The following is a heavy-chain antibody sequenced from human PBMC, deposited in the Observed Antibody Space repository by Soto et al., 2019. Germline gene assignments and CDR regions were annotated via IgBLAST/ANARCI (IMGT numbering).Heavy chain of an antibody. V-gene: IGHV6-1*01. J-gene: IGHJ1*01. CDR3: AHGVGSMRLDFQQ. CDR1: GDSVSTNCGA. D-gene: IGHD3-22*01. Sequence: QVQLQQSGPGLVTPSQTLSLTCAISGDSVSTNCGAWYWIMQYPSPGLEWLGRTYYRSKWYNDYAVSVKIRIAINADTSTNQFSLQLNAVTPEDMAVYFCAHGVGSMRLDFQQWGQGTLVTVSS. CDR2: TYYRSKWYN.